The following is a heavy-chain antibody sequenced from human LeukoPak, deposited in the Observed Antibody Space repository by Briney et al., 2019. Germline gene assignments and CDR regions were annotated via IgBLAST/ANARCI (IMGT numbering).Heavy chain of an antibody. D-gene: IGHD3-3*01. CDR3: AKDRPLRFLEWLPYYFDY. Sequence: GGSLRLSCAASGFTFSSYGMHWVRQAPGKGLEWVSAISGSGGSTYYADSVKGRFTISRDNSKNTLYLQMNSLRAEDTAVYYCAKDRPLRFLEWLPYYFDYWGQGTLVTVSS. J-gene: IGHJ4*02. CDR2: ISGSGGST. CDR1: GFTFSSYG. V-gene: IGHV3-23*01.